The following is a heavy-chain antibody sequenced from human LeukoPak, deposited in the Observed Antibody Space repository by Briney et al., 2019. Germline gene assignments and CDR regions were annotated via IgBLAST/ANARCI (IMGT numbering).Heavy chain of an antibody. V-gene: IGHV3-74*01. J-gene: IGHJ1*01. CDR3: ASSSWSSEYFHY. CDR2: INSDGSGT. D-gene: IGHD6-13*01. Sequence: TGGSLRLSCAASGFTFSSYWMHWVRQAPGKGLVWVSRINSDGSGTIHADSVKGRFTISRDNAKNTLYLQMNSLRAEDTAVYFCASSSWSSEYFHYWGQGTLVTVSS. CDR1: GFTFSSYW.